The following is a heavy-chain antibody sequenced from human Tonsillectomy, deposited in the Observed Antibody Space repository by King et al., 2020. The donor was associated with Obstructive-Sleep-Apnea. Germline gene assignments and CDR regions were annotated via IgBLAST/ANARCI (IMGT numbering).Heavy chain of an antibody. D-gene: IGHD5-24*01. Sequence: QLQESGPGLVKPSQTLSLTCTVSGGSISSGGYYWSWIRQHPGKGLEWIGCIYYSGRTYYNPSLKSRVTISLDTSKNQFSLKLSSVTAADTAVYYCASTDGYNYTFDYWGQGTLVTVSS. CDR3: ASTDGYNYTFDY. V-gene: IGHV4-31*03. CDR2: IYYSGRT. CDR1: GGSISSGGYY. J-gene: IGHJ4*02.